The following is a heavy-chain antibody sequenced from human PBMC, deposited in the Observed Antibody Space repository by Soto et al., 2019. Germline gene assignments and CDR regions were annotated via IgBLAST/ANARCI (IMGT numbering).Heavy chain of an antibody. CDR1: GFTFSDHY. CDR2: ISPGSRYP. Sequence: GSLRLSCAASGFTFSDHYMSWIRQAPGKGLEWISYISPGSRYPAYADSVKGRFTISRDNAKRSLYLQMMSLTAEDTAIYYCVRGGGGGLFDPWGQGTMVTVSS. CDR3: VRGGGGGLFDP. J-gene: IGHJ5*02. V-gene: IGHV3-11*06. D-gene: IGHD2-15*01.